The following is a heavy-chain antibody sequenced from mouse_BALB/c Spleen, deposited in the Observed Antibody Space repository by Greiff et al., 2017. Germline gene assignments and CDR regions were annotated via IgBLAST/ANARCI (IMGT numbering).Heavy chain of an antibody. CDR2: INSNGGST. Sequence: EVKVVESGGGLVQPGGSLKLSCAASGFTFSSYGMSWVRQTPDKRLELVATINSNGGSTYYPDSVKGRFTISRDNAKNTLYLQMSSLKSEDTAMYYCARPTGTGYYFDYWGQGTTLTVSS. J-gene: IGHJ2*01. CDR1: GFTFSSYG. D-gene: IGHD4-1*02. CDR3: ARPTGTGYYFDY. V-gene: IGHV5-6-3*01.